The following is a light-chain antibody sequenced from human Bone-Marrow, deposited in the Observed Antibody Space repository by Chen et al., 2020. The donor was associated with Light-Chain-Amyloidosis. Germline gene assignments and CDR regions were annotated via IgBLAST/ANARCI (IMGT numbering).Light chain of an antibody. CDR1: DLPTKY. J-gene: IGLJ2*01. CDR2: RGT. V-gene: IGLV3-25*03. Sequence: SYELTQPPSVSVSPGQPARITCSGDDLPTKYAYWYQQKPGQAPVLVIHRGTERPSGISERFSGTSSGTTATLTISRGQAEDEADYHCQSADSSGTYEVIFGGGTKLTVL. CDR3: QSADSSGTYEVI.